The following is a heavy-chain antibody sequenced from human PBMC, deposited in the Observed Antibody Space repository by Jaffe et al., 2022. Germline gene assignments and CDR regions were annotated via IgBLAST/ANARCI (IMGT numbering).Heavy chain of an antibody. Sequence: LMVESGGGLVQPGRSLRLSCTTSGFTFFDYGVSWFRQAPGKGLEWVGFIKSKAYGATAESAASLKDRFTISRDESKSTAYLHMKSLQTGDTGVYYCSRRYDYGDSYYFDVWGQGTLVTVSS. J-gene: IGHJ4*02. CDR2: IKSKAYGATA. CDR3: SRRYDYGDSYYFDV. D-gene: IGHD4-17*01. V-gene: IGHV3-49*03. CDR1: GFTFFDYG.